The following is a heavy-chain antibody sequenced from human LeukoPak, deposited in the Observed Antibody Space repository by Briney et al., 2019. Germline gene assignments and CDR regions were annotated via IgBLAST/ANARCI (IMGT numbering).Heavy chain of an antibody. J-gene: IGHJ4*02. Sequence: ASVKVSCKASGYTFTNYCMHWVRQAPGQGLEWVGIINPSGGSTSYAQKFQGRVTMTRDTSTSTVYMELSSLRSEDTAVYYCARAGSITILRGVTGSQFDYWGQGTLVTVSS. CDR2: INPSGGST. D-gene: IGHD3-10*01. V-gene: IGHV1-46*01. CDR1: GYTFTNYC. CDR3: ARAGSITILRGVTGSQFDY.